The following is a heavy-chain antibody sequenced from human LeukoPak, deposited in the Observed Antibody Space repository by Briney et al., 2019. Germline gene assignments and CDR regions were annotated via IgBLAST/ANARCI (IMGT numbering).Heavy chain of an antibody. V-gene: IGHV4-59*11. D-gene: IGHD5-24*01. CDR1: GGSMSHH. Sequence: SETLSLTCTVSGGSMSHHWSWIRQSPGKGLEWIGYISHTASTNYNPSLKSRVTLSIDTSKSQLSFQLTSVTAADTAVYYCAREKSPERKTWLQLGAFDVWGQGTVVTVSS. J-gene: IGHJ3*01. CDR3: AREKSPERKTWLQLGAFDV. CDR2: ISHTAST.